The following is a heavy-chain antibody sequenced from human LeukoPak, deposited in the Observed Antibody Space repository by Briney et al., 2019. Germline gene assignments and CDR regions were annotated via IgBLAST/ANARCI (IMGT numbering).Heavy chain of an antibody. CDR3: AKAVGATMAFDI. CDR2: IRYDGSNK. Sequence: GGSLRLSCAASGITFSSYAMHWVRQAPGKGLEWVAFIRYDGSNKYYADSVKGRFTISRDNSKNTLYLQMNSLRAEDTAVYYCAKAVGATMAFDIWGQGTMVTVSS. V-gene: IGHV3-30*02. J-gene: IGHJ3*02. CDR1: GITFSSYA. D-gene: IGHD1-26*01.